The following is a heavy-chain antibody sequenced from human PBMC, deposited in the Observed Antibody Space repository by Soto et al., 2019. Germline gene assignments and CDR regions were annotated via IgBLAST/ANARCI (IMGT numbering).Heavy chain of an antibody. CDR1: GYTFTGYY. V-gene: IGHV1-2*04. J-gene: IGHJ4*02. CDR2: INPNSGGT. CDR3: AGGGGNPRVGFDY. D-gene: IGHD3-16*01. Sequence: QVQLVQSGAEVKKPGASVKVSCKASGYTFTGYYMHWVRQAPGQGLEWMGWINPNSGGTNYAQKFQGWVTMTRDTANSTAYRELGRLGSGGPAGYSCAGGGGNPRVGFDYWGQGTLVTVSS.